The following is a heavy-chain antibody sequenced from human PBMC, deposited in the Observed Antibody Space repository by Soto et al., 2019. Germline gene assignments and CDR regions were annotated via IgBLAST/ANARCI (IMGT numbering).Heavy chain of an antibody. CDR2: IWYDGSNK. V-gene: IGHV3-33*01. Sequence: GGSLRLSCAASGFTFSSYGMHWVRQAPGKGLEWVAVIWYDGSNKYYADSVKGRFTISRDNSKNTLYLQMNSLRAEDTAVYYCARDSGFASSPGYFELWGRGTLVTVSS. CDR3: ARDSGFASSPGYFEL. D-gene: IGHD1-26*01. CDR1: GFTFSSYG. J-gene: IGHJ2*01.